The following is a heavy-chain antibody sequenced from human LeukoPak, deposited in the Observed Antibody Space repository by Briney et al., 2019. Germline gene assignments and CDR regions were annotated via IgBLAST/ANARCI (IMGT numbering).Heavy chain of an antibody. V-gene: IGHV3-48*03. Sequence: GGSRRLSCAGSGFTFGVFEMNWCGQAPGRGVEWIAYMSASGDAIEYAESVKGGFTISRDNAKRSLYLHMNNLRGEDTAVYYCAALYYINRTYWGPGTLFTVSS. CDR3: AALYYINRTY. CDR1: GFTFGVFE. J-gene: IGHJ4*02. CDR2: MSASGDAI. D-gene: IGHD1-14*01.